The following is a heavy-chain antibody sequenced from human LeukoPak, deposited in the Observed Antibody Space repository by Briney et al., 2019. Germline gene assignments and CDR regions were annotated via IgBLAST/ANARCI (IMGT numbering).Heavy chain of an antibody. V-gene: IGHV1-8*01. J-gene: IGHJ6*02. CDR1: GYTFTSYD. CDR2: MNPNSGNT. CDR3: ARGRLDDFWSGYLDGMDV. D-gene: IGHD3-3*01. Sequence: ASVKVSCKASGYTFTSYDINWVRQATGQGLEWMGWMNPNSGNTGYAQKFQGRVTMTRNTSISTAYMELSSLRSEDTAVYYSARGRLDDFWSGYLDGMDVWGQGTTVTVSS.